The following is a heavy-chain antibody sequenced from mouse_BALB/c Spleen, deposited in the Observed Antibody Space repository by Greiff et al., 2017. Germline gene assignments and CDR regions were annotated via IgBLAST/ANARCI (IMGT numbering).Heavy chain of an antibody. CDR3: AREDGYSAWFAY. CDR1: GFTFSSFG. Sequence: VQLKQSGGGLVQPGGSRKLSCAASGFTFSSFGMHWVRQAPEKGLEWVAYISSGSSTIYYADTVKGRFTISRDNPKNTLFLQMTSLRSEDTAMYYCAREDGYSAWFAYWGQGTLVTVSA. V-gene: IGHV5-17*02. CDR2: ISSGSSTI. J-gene: IGHJ3*01. D-gene: IGHD2-3*01.